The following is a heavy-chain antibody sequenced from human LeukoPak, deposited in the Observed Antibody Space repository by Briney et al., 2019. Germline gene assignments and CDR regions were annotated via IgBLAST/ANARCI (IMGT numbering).Heavy chain of an antibody. J-gene: IGHJ4*02. CDR1: GFTFSSYA. D-gene: IGHD2-2*02. Sequence: PGGSLRLSCAASGFTFSSYAMSWVRQAPGKGLEWVSAISGSGGSTYYADSVKGRFTISRDNSKNTLYLQMNSLRAEDTAVYYCAKGHCSSTSCYIGDYFDYWGQGTLVTVSP. V-gene: IGHV3-23*01. CDR2: ISGSGGST. CDR3: AKGHCSSTSCYIGDYFDY.